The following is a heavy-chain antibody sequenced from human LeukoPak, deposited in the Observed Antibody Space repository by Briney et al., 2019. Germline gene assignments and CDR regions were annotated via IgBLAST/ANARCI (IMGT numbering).Heavy chain of an antibody. D-gene: IGHD3-10*02. CDR2: ISSNGGST. Sequence: GGSLRLSCAASGFTFSSYAMHWVRQAPGKGLEYVSAISSNGGSTYYANSVKGRFTISRDNSKNTLYLQMGSLRAEDMAVYYCARGFTHYIRDPIDYWGQGTLVTVSS. CDR3: ARGFTHYIRDPIDY. J-gene: IGHJ4*02. CDR1: GFTFSSYA. V-gene: IGHV3-64*01.